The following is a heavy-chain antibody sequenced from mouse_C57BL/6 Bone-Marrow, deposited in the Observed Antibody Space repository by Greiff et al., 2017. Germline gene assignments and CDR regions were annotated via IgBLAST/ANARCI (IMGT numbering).Heavy chain of an antibody. D-gene: IGHD1-1*01. CDR3: ARPYYGSSDGGAMDY. V-gene: IGHV14-3*01. Sequence: VQLQQSVAELVRPGASVKLSCTASGFNIKNTYMPWVKQRPEQGLEWIGRIDPANGNTKYDPKFQGKATITADTSSNTAYLQLSSLTSEDTAIYYGARPYYGSSDGGAMDYWGQGTSVTVSS. CDR1: GFNIKNTY. CDR2: IDPANGNT. J-gene: IGHJ4*01.